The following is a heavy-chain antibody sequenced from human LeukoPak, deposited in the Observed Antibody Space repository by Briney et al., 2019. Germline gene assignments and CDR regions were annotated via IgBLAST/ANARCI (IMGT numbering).Heavy chain of an antibody. V-gene: IGHV3-9*01. D-gene: IGHD3-10*01. CDR2: ISWNSGSI. J-gene: IGHJ4*02. CDR3: AKGYGSGSYYNYLAFDY. CDR1: GFTFDDYA. Sequence: GGSLRLSCAASGFTFDDYAMHWVRQAPGKGLEWVSGISWNSGSIGYADSVKGRFTISRDNAKNSLYLQMNSLRAEDTALYYCAKGYGSGSYYNYLAFDYRGQGTLVTVSS.